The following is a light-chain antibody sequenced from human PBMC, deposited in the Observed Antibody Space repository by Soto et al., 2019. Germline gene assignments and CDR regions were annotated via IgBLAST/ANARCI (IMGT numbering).Light chain of an antibody. J-gene: IGKJ4*01. CDR1: QSVARNY. Sequence: EVVLTQSPGTLSLSPGERATLSCRASQSVARNYLTWYQQKPGLAPWVIIFVSAIRAAGVPDRFNGSGSGTDFTLTITRLEHEDFAVYYCQQYENSLLTFGGGTRVEI. CDR2: VSA. CDR3: QQYENSLLT. V-gene: IGKV3-20*01.